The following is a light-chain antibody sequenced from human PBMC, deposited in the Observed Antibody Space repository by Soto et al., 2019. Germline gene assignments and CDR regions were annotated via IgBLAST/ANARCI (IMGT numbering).Light chain of an antibody. J-gene: IGKJ4*01. V-gene: IGKV1-5*01. CDR2: DAS. CDR3: QQYNSYSRS. CDR1: QSISSW. Sequence: DIQMSQYPSTQSASVGDRVTITCRASQSISSWLAWYQQKPGKAPKLLIYDASTLESGVPSRFTGRGSGTEFTLTISSLQPEDFATYYCQQYNSYSRSFGGGTKVDI.